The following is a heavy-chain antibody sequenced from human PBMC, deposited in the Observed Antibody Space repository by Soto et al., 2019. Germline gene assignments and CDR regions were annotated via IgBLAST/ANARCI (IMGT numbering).Heavy chain of an antibody. CDR3: ARSIAVAGRGINWFDP. CDR1: GYTLTELS. V-gene: IGHV1-24*01. D-gene: IGHD6-19*01. CDR2: FDPEDGEA. J-gene: IGHJ5*02. Sequence: ASVKVSCKVSGYTLTELSMHWVRQAPGKGLEWMGGFDPEDGEAIYAQKFQGRVAMTEDTSTDTAYMELGSLRSEDTAVYYCARSIAVAGRGINWFDPWGQGTLVTVSS.